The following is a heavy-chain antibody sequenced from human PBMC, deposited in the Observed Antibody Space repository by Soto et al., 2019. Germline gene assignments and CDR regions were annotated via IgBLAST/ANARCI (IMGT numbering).Heavy chain of an antibody. V-gene: IGHV4-34*01. CDR1: GGSLSAYY. CDR2: INHSGST. D-gene: IGHD6-19*01. CDR3: ARTITRYRSGWYGGIDY. Sequence: SETLSLTCAVYGGSLSAYYWTWIRQPPGKGLEWIGEINHSGSTNYNPSLKSRVTISVDTSKNQFSLKLSSVTAADTAVYYCARTITRYRSGWYGGIDYWGQGTLVTVSS. J-gene: IGHJ4*02.